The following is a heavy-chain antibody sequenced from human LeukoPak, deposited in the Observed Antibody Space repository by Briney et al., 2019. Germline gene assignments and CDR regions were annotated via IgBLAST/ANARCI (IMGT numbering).Heavy chain of an antibody. V-gene: IGHV4-34*01. J-gene: IGHJ6*02. CDR3: ARGHTLGGYYKQKYYYYGMDV. CDR2: ISHSGST. D-gene: IGHD3-9*01. CDR1: GGSLSGNF. Sequence: SETLSLTCAVYGGSLSGNFWSWIRQPPGKGLEWIGEISHSGSTNYSPSLKSRLTISVDTSKNQFSLRLSSVTAAGTAVYYCARGHTLGGYYKQKYYYYGMDVWGQGTTVTVSS.